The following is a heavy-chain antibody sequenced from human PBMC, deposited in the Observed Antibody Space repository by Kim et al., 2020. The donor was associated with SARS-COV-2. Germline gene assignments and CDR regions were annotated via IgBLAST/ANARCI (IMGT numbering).Heavy chain of an antibody. CDR1: GFTFSSYS. Sequence: GGSLRLSCAASGFTFSSYSMNWVRQAPGKGLEWVSSISSSSSYIYYADSVKGRFTISRDNAKNSLYLQMNSLRAEDTAVYYCARDLRDGYNYGGDYWGQGTLVTVSS. J-gene: IGHJ4*02. CDR3: ARDLRDGYNYGGDY. CDR2: ISSSSSYI. V-gene: IGHV3-21*01. D-gene: IGHD5-12*01.